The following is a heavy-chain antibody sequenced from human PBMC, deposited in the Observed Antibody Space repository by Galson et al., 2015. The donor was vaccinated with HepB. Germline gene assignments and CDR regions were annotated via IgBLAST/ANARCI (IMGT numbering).Heavy chain of an antibody. CDR3: ARDLPYGDHPYYFDY. J-gene: IGHJ4*02. CDR2: ISSSSSYI. D-gene: IGHD4-17*01. Sequence: SLRLSCAASGFTFSSYSMNWVRQAPGKGLEWVSSISSSSSYIYYADSVKGRFTISRDNAKNSLYLQMNSLRAEDTAVYYCARDLPYGDHPYYFDYWGQGTLVTVSS. V-gene: IGHV3-21*01. CDR1: GFTFSSYS.